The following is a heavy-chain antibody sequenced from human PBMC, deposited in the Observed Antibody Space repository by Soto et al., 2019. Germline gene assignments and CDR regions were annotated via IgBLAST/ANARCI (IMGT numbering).Heavy chain of an antibody. D-gene: IGHD3-22*01. CDR2: IYYSGST. Sequence: PSETLSLTCTVSGGSISSGGYYWSWIRQHPGKGLEWIGYIYYSGSTYYNLSLKSRVTISVDTSKNQFSLKLSSVTAADTAVYYCARRDSSGYYYGYYFDYWGQGTLVTVSS. CDR1: GGSISSGGYY. V-gene: IGHV4-31*03. CDR3: ARRDSSGYYYGYYFDY. J-gene: IGHJ4*02.